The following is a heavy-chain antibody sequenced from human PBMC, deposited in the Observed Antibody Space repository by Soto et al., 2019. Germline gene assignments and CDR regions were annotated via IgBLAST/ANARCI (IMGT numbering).Heavy chain of an antibody. V-gene: IGHV3-9*01. D-gene: IGHD1-26*01. J-gene: IGHJ4*02. CDR3: AKGVEGGYYSYYFDF. CDR1: GFNFDDYA. Sequence: EVQLVESGGGLVQPGRSLRLSCATSGFNFDDYAMHWVRQAPGKGLEWVSGISWNTGKIDYADSVKGRFSISRDNGQNSLYLQMNSLRPEDTAFYYCAKGVEGGYYSYYFDFWGQGTLVTVSS. CDR2: ISWNTGKI.